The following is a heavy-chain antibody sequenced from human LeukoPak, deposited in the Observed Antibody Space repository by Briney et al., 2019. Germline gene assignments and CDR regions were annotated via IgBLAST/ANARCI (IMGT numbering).Heavy chain of an antibody. Sequence: PGGSLRLSCAASGFTFSSYAMHWVRQAPGKGLEWVAVISYDGSNKYYADSVKGRFTISRDNSKNTLYLQINSLRAEDTAVYYCAKEVSPAGFDYWGQGTLVTVSS. J-gene: IGHJ4*02. V-gene: IGHV3-30-3*01. CDR2: ISYDGSNK. CDR1: GFTFSSYA. CDR3: AKEVSPAGFDY.